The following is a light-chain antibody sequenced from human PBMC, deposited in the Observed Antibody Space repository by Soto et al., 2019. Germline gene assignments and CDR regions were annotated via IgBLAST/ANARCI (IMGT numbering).Light chain of an antibody. CDR2: STS. CDR3: QQYVGSPGT. J-gene: IGKJ2*01. V-gene: IGKV3-20*01. CDR1: QQVDSNY. Sequence: EIVLTQSPGALSLSPGETATLSCRASQQVDSNYVAWYKQTPGQPPRLLIRSTSFRATGVPDRFSGSGSGTDFTLTISRLEPEDFGVYYCQQYVGSPGTFGLGTKLEIK.